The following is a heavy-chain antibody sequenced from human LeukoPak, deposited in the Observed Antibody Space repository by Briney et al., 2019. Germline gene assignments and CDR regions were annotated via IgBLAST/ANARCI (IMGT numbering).Heavy chain of an antibody. CDR3: AKTDFWSGYGY. J-gene: IGHJ4*02. CDR2: ISSSSSDI. D-gene: IGHD3-3*01. CDR1: GFTFSSYS. Sequence: GGSLRLSCAASGFTFSSYSMNWVRQAPGKGLEWVSSISSSSSDIYYADSVEGRFTISRDNSKNTLYVQMNSLRPEDTAVYYCAKTDFWSGYGYWGQGTLVTVSS. V-gene: IGHV3-21*01.